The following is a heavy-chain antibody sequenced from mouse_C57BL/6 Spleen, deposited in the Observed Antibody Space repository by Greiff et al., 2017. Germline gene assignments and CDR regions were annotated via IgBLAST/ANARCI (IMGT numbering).Heavy chain of an antibody. CDR3: GRQFAY. J-gene: IGHJ3*01. Sequence: VQLLESGAELVRPGASVKLSCKASGYTFTDYYINWVKQRPGQGLEWIARIYPGSGNTYYNEKFKGKATLTAEKSSSTSYLQLSSLTSEDSAVYFCGRQFAYWGQGTLVTVSA. CDR1: GYTFTDYY. CDR2: IYPGSGNT. V-gene: IGHV1-76*01.